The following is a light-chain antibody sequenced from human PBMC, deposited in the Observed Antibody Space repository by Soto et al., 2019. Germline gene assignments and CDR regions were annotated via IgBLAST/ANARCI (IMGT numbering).Light chain of an antibody. CDR1: QSISTW. J-gene: IGKJ1*01. V-gene: IGKV1-5*03. Sequence: DIQMTQSPSTLSASVRYRVTMTCLASQSISTWLAWYQQEPGKAPKLLIHKASSLQSGVPSRFSGSGSGTDFTLTISSLHPDDFATYYCQQYNSYSPTFGQGTKVDIK. CDR3: QQYNSYSPT. CDR2: KAS.